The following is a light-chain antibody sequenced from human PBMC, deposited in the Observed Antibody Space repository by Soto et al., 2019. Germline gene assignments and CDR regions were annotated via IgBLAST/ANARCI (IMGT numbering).Light chain of an antibody. CDR3: ATWDDNVKGPV. J-gene: IGLJ2*01. CDR1: STNIGNNY. Sequence: QSVLTQPPSVSAAPGQKVTVSCSGSSTNIGNNYVSWYQQLPGTAPKLLICDNDKRPSGVPDRFSASKSGTSATLDISGLQSDDEADYFCATWDDNVKGPVFGGGTKVTVL. CDR2: DND. V-gene: IGLV1-51*01.